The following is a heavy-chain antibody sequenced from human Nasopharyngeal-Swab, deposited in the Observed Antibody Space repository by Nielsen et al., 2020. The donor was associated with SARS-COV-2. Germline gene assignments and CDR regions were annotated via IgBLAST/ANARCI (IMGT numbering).Heavy chain of an antibody. CDR2: ISGSGGST. CDR3: AKDLGVESPLWFDY. Sequence: GESLKISCTASGFTFSSYSMSWVRQAPAKGLEWVSEISGSGGSTYYAESVKGRFTISRDNSKNTLYLQMSSLRAEDTAIYYCAKDLGVESPLWFDYWGQGTLLTVSS. CDR1: GFTFSSYS. D-gene: IGHD4-23*01. J-gene: IGHJ4*02. V-gene: IGHV3-23*01.